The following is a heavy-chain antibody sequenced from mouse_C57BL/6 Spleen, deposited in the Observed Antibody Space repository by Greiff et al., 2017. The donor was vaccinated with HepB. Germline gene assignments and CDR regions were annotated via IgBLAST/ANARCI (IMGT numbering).Heavy chain of an antibody. D-gene: IGHD2-1*01. CDR3: ARSIYSSSWFAY. Sequence: QVQLQQPGAELVRPGTSVKLSCKASGYTFTSYWMHWVKQRPGQGLEWIGVIDPSDSYTNYNQKFKGKATLTVDTSSSTAYMQLSSLTSEDSAVYYCARSIYSSSWFAYWGQGTLVTVSA. V-gene: IGHV1-59*01. CDR2: IDPSDSYT. CDR1: GYTFTSYW. J-gene: IGHJ3*01.